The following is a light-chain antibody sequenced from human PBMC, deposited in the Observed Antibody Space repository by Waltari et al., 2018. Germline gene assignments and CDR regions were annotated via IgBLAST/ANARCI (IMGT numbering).Light chain of an antibody. V-gene: IGKV3-15*01. CDR3: QHFNNWPPWA. CDR2: SAT. Sequence: MTQSPATLSVSPGERATLSCRASQSIGRDLAWYQQRPGQAPRLLIFSATVRATGVPARFSASGSGTEFTLTISSLQPEDVAVYYCQHFNNWPPWAFGQGTKVEIK. CDR1: QSIGRD. J-gene: IGKJ1*01.